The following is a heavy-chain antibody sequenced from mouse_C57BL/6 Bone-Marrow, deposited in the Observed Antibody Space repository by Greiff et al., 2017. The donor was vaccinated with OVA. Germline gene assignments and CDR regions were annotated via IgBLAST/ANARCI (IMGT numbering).Heavy chain of an antibody. CDR1: GYTFTSYW. CDR2: IDPSDSYT. D-gene: IGHD3-1*01. Sequence: VQLQESGAELVKPGASVKLSCKASGYTFTSYWMQWVKQRPGQGLEWIGEIDPSDSYTNYNQKFKGKATLTVDTPSSTAYMQLSSLTSEDSAVYYCARGANWGQGTTLTVSA. V-gene: IGHV1-50*01. CDR3: ARGAN. J-gene: IGHJ2*01.